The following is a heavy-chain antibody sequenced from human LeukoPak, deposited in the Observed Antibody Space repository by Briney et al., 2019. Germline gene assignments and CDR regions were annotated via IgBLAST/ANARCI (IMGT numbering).Heavy chain of an antibody. Sequence: SETLSLTCTVSGGSISSGSYYWSWIRQPAGKGLEWIGRIYTSGSTSYNPSLKSRVTISVDTSKNQFSLKLSSVTAADTAVYYCARARAVAGDVDYWGQGTLVTVSS. CDR3: ARARAVAGDVDY. CDR1: GGSISSGSYY. J-gene: IGHJ4*02. V-gene: IGHV4-61*02. CDR2: IYTSGST. D-gene: IGHD6-19*01.